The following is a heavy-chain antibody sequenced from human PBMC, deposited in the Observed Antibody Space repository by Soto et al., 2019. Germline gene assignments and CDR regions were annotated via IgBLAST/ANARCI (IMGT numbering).Heavy chain of an antibody. J-gene: IGHJ5*02. CDR2: INPHGGST. CDR3: ARSSGGNFGIIIEGSNWFDP. CDR1: GDTFTSYY. V-gene: IGHV1-46*01. D-gene: IGHD3-3*01. Sequence: ASVKVSCKAPGDTFTSYYLNWVRQAPGQGLEWMGVINPHGGSTKYAQKFQGRITMTRDTSRSTVYMELSSMRSDDTAIYYCARSSGGNFGIIIEGSNWFDPWGQGTLVTVSS.